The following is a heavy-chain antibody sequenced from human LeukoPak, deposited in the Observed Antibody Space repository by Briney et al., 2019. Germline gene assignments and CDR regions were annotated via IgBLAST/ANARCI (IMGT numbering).Heavy chain of an antibody. D-gene: IGHD6-19*01. V-gene: IGHV4-38-2*01. Sequence: SETLSLTCAVSGYSISSGYYWCWIRQPPGKRLEWLAIIYHSGSTYYTPSLKSRATISVDTSKNQFSLQLSCVTAADTAVDYCASENPLAVAGRFDYWGQGTLVTVSS. J-gene: IGHJ4*02. CDR1: GYSISSGYY. CDR3: ASENPLAVAGRFDY. CDR2: IYHSGST.